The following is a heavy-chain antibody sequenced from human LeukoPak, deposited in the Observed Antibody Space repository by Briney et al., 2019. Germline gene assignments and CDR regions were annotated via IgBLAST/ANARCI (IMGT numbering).Heavy chain of an antibody. CDR2: IYYSGST. J-gene: IGHJ4*02. CDR3: ARHRSVAYYFDY. Sequence: SETLSLTCTVSGGSISSYYWSWIRQTPGKGLEWIGYIYYSGSTNYNPSLKSRVTISVDTSKKQFSLKLSSVTAADTAVYYCARHRSVAYYFDYWGQGTLVTVSS. CDR1: GGSISSYY. V-gene: IGHV4-59*08.